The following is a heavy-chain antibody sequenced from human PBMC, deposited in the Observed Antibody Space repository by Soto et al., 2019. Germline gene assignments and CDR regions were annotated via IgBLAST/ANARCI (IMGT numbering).Heavy chain of an antibody. CDR1: EDSVSSNNAA. D-gene: IGHD5-12*01. V-gene: IGHV6-1*01. CDR3: ARERTGGYDFFDY. Sequence: SQTLSLTCAISEDSVSSNNAAWNWVRQSPSRGLEWLGRTYYRSQWYSDYAVSLKSRMTINADTSKNLFSLHLNSVTPEDTAVYYCARERTGGYDFFDYWGQGTLVTVSS. CDR2: TYYRSQWYS. J-gene: IGHJ4*02.